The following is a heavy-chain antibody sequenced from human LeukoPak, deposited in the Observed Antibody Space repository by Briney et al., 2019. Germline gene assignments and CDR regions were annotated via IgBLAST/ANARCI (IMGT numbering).Heavy chain of an antibody. D-gene: IGHD3-22*01. CDR1: GFTSDDYA. Sequence: GRSLRLSCAASGFTSDDYAMHWVRQAPGKGLEWVPGISWNSGSIGYADSVKGRFTISRDNAKNSLYLQMNSLRAEDMALYYCAKDSDSSGYTFDYWGQGTLVTVSS. CDR2: ISWNSGSI. CDR3: AKDSDSSGYTFDY. J-gene: IGHJ4*02. V-gene: IGHV3-9*02.